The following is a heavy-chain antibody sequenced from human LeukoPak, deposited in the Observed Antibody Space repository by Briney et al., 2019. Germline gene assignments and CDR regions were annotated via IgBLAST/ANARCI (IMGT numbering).Heavy chain of an antibody. CDR3: ARGPPLRAYYFDY. CDR1: GGTFSSYA. V-gene: IGHV1-2*04. J-gene: IGHJ4*02. Sequence: GASVKVSCKASGGTFSSYAISWVRQAPGQGLEWMGWINPNSGGTNYAQKFQGWVTMTRDTSISTAYMELSRLRSDDTAVYYCARGPPLRAYYFDYWGQGTLVTVSS. CDR2: INPNSGGT. D-gene: IGHD3-10*01.